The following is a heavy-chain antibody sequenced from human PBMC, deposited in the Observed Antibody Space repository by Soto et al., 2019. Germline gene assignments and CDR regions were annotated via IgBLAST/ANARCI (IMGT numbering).Heavy chain of an antibody. CDR3: ARGLITGSHYSGGWYYFDS. D-gene: IGHD6-19*01. J-gene: IGHJ4*02. CDR1: GESFSGHI. V-gene: IGHV4-34*01. CDR2: INHSGSA. Sequence: QVQLQQSGAGLLKPSETLSLTCAVYGESFSGHIWTWIRQTPGKGLQWIGQINHSGSASYNPSLKRRVTISVHTSHSQFSLELSSVTAADTAVYYCARGLITGSHYSGGWYYFDSWGQGTQVTVSS.